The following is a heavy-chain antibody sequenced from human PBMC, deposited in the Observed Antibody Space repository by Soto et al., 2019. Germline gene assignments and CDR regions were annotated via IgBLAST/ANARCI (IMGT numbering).Heavy chain of an antibody. CDR2: IYFRGTT. CDR3: ARMNYYDTSGYPFDY. D-gene: IGHD3-22*01. J-gene: IGHJ4*02. V-gene: IGHV4-59*01. Sequence: PSETLSLTSTVSGGSISSYYWSWIRQPPGKGLEWIGYIYFRGTTNYNPSLKSRVTMSADTSKNQFSLKLNSVTAADTAVYYCARMNYYDTSGYPFDYWGQGMMVTVSS. CDR1: GGSISSYY.